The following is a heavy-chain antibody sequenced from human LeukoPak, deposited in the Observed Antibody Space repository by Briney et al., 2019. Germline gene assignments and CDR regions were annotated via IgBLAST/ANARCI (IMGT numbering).Heavy chain of an antibody. V-gene: IGHV1-69*13. CDR3: ASDPHCSSTSCYYYYGMDV. Sequence: SVKVSCKASGYTFTSYDINWVRQATGQGLEWMGGIIPIFGTANYAQKFQGRVTITADESTSTAYMELSSLRSEDTAVYYCASDPHCSSTSCYYYYGMDVWGQGTTVTVS. D-gene: IGHD2-2*01. J-gene: IGHJ6*02. CDR2: IIPIFGTA. CDR1: GYTFTSYD.